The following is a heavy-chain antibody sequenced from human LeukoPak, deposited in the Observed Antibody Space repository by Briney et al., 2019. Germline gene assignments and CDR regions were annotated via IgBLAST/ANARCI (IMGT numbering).Heavy chain of an antibody. CDR1: GFTFSDYT. CDR2: ISASSTSI. J-gene: IGHJ4*02. Sequence: GGSLRLSCATSGFTFSDYTMNWVRQAPGKGLEWVSFISASSTSIYYADSVRGRFTISRDNAKNSLYLHMNSLRAEDTAVYYCARHKLSSSWTVDYWGQGTLVTVSS. CDR3: ARHKLSSSWTVDY. D-gene: IGHD6-13*01. V-gene: IGHV3-21*04.